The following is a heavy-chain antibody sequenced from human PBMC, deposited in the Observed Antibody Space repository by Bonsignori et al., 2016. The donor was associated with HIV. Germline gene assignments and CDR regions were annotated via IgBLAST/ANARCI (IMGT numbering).Heavy chain of an antibody. V-gene: IGHV3-30*18. Sequence: VRQAPGKGLEWVAVISYDGSNKYYADSVKGRFTISRDNSKNTLYLQMNSLRAEDTAVYYCAKGRGGYFAYYYMDVWGKGTTVTVSS. CDR3: AKGRGGYFAYYYMDV. D-gene: IGHD3-22*01. J-gene: IGHJ6*03. CDR2: ISYDGSNK.